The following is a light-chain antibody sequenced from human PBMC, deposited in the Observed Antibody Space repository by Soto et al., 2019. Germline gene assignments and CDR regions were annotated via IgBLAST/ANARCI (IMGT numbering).Light chain of an antibody. CDR3: QHYNYWPPDRT. CDR2: GAS. V-gene: IGKV3-15*01. Sequence: EIVMTQSPATLSVSPGERATLSCRASQSVGSNLAWYQQKPGQAPRLLIYGASTRATGIPARFSGSGSGTEFTLTISSLQSEDFALYFCQHYNYWPPDRTFGQGTKVEIK. J-gene: IGKJ1*01. CDR1: QSVGSN.